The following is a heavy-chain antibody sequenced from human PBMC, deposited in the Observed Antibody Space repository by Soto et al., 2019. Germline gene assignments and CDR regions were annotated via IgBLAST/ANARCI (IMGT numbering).Heavy chain of an antibody. J-gene: IGHJ6*03. D-gene: IGHD4-17*01. CDR3: TTVHGDYDYYYYYMDV. CDR2: IKSKTDGGTT. CDR1: GFTFSNAW. V-gene: IGHV3-15*01. Sequence: GGSLRLSCAASGFTFSNAWMSWVRQAPGKGLEWVGRIKSKTDGGTTDYAAPVKGRFTISRDDSKNTLYLQMNSLKTEDTAVYYCTTVHGDYDYYYYYMDVWGKGTTVTVSS.